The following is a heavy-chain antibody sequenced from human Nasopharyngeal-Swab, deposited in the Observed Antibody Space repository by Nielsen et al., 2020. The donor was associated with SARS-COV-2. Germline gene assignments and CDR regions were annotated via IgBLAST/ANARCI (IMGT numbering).Heavy chain of an antibody. J-gene: IGHJ3*02. CDR1: GFTFSSYW. Sequence: GGSLRLSCAASGFTFSSYWMYWVRHDPGKGLVLVSRIYNDGSVTTYADSAKGRFTISSDNAKNTVYLQMNSLRAEDTAVYYCARADLLLGGSLDIWGQGTTVTVSS. V-gene: IGHV3-74*03. CDR3: ARADLLLGGSLDI. D-gene: IGHD1-26*01. CDR2: IYNDGSVT.